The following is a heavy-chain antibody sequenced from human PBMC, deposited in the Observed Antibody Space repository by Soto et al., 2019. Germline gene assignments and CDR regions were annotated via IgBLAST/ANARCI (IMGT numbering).Heavy chain of an antibody. Sequence: VQLLESGGGLVQPGGSLRLSCAASGFSFSIYAMSWVRQAPGKGLECVSGIGLGNDDTYYADSVKGRFIISRDNSEYTVSLQMNGLRVEDTAIYYCAKDRMDHNSVWDPFDIWGQGTTVTVSS. CDR2: IGLGNDDT. D-gene: IGHD1-20*01. CDR1: GFSFSIYA. V-gene: IGHV3-23*01. CDR3: AKDRMDHNSVWDPFDI. J-gene: IGHJ3*02.